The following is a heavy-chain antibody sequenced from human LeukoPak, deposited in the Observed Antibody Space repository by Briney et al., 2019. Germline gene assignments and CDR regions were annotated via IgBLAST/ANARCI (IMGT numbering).Heavy chain of an antibody. CDR3: AREEGGYIYADLYYFDY. CDR2: IYTSGST. D-gene: IGHD5-24*01. J-gene: IGHJ4*02. Sequence: SQTLSLTCTVSGGSSRCGSYYWSWIRQPAGEGLVWIGRIYTSGSTNYNRSLTSRVTISVYPSKNQFSLKLSSVTAADTAVYYCAREEGGYIYADLYYFDYWGQGTLVTVSS. CDR1: GGSSRCGSYY. V-gene: IGHV4-61*02.